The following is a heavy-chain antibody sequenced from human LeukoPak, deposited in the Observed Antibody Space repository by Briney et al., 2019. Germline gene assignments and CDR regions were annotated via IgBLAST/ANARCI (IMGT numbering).Heavy chain of an antibody. CDR1: GGSISRFY. D-gene: IGHD1-7*01. Sequence: SETLSLTCTVSGGSISRFYWSWIRQTPGKGLEWIAYIHSDGSTNSDLSLKSRVTTSIDTSKNQSFLNLSSVTAADTAVYYCARHGNYAGGIDWFDPWGQGTLITVSS. J-gene: IGHJ5*02. CDR3: ARHGNYAGGIDWFDP. V-gene: IGHV4-59*08. CDR2: IHSDGST.